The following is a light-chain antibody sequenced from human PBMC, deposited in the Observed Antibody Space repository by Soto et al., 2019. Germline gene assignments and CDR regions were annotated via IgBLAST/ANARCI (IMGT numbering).Light chain of an antibody. Sequence: QSVLTQPPSVSGAPGQRVTISCTGSSSNIGAGYDVHWYQQLPGTAPKLLIYGNSNRPSGVPDRFSGSKSGTSASLAITGLQAEDGADYYYQSYDSSLSGSVFGGGTKVTVL. V-gene: IGLV1-40*01. CDR3: QSYDSSLSGSV. CDR1: SSNIGAGYD. J-gene: IGLJ2*01. CDR2: GNS.